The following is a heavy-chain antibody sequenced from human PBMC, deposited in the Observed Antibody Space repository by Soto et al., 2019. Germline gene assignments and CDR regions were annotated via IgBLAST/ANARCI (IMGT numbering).Heavy chain of an antibody. Sequence: EASVKVSCKASGFTFTSSAVQWVRQARGQRLEWIGWIVVGSGNTNYAQKFQERVTITRDMSTSTAYMELSSLRSDDTAVYYCAADGIAAAGDFDYWGQGTLVTVSS. CDR2: IVVGSGNT. D-gene: IGHD6-13*01. CDR1: GFTFTSSA. CDR3: AADGIAAAGDFDY. J-gene: IGHJ4*02. V-gene: IGHV1-58*01.